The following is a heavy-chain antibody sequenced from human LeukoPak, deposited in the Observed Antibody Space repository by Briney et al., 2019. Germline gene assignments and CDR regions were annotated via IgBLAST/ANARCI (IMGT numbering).Heavy chain of an antibody. CDR3: ARDSNLEYSSSRGLGR. CDR2: IYASGST. Sequence: SETLSLTCTVSGGSISSYYWSWIRQPAGQGLEWIGRIYASGSTYYNPSLKSRVTMSVDTSKNQFSLRLTTVTAADTAVYYCARDSNLEYSSSRGLGRWGQGTLATVSS. J-gene: IGHJ4*02. D-gene: IGHD6-6*01. V-gene: IGHV4-4*07. CDR1: GGSISSYY.